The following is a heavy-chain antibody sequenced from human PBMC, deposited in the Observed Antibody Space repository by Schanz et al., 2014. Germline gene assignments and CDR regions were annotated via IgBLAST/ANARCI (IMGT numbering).Heavy chain of an antibody. D-gene: IGHD3-10*01. CDR1: GFNFSDYA. V-gene: IGHV3-23*01. CDR2: ISGGGGTT. CDR3: AKDGPRGSGSYSADGGMDV. J-gene: IGHJ6*02. Sequence: EVHLLESGGGLVPPGGSLRLSCAASGFNFSDYAMCWVRQAPGKGLEWVSAISGGGGTTYYTDSVKGRFTISRDKSKSTLYLQMNSLRAEDAAVYYCAKDGPRGSGSYSADGGMDVWGQGTTVTVSS.